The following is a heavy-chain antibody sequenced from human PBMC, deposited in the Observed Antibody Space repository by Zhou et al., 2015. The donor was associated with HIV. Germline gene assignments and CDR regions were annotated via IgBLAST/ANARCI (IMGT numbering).Heavy chain of an antibody. CDR1: GYTLTEVS. V-gene: IGHV1-24*01. D-gene: IGHD1-26*01. J-gene: IGHJ4*02. Sequence: QVFLEQSGAQVKKPGASVRVSCKVSGYTLTEVSMHWVRQAPGKGLEWMGGFVPHEDKTVYAQRWRDRVTMTEDTSTDTAYMELRSLRSEDTAIYYCVTSPHVVGASGWGQGTLVSVYS. CDR3: VTSPHVVGASG. CDR2: FVPHEDKT.